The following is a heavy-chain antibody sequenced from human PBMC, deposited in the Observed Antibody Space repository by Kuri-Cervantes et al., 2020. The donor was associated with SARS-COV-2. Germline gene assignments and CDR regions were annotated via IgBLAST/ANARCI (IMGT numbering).Heavy chain of an antibody. Sequence: GSLRLSCTVSGGSISSSSYYWGWIRQPPGKGLEWIGSIYYSGSTYYNPSLKSRVTISVDTSKNQFSLKLSSVTAADTAVYYCARRGAVAGTVPFFDYWDQGTRGTVSS. J-gene: IGHJ4*02. CDR2: IYYSGST. CDR1: GGSISSSSYY. D-gene: IGHD6-19*01. V-gene: IGHV4-39*01. CDR3: ARRGAVAGTVPFFDY.